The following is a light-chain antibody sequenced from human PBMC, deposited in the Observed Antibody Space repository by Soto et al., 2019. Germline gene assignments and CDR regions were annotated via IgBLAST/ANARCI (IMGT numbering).Light chain of an antibody. V-gene: IGKV1-39*01. Sequence: DIAMTQSPSSLSASVGDRVTITCRASQTISSYLNWYHQKPGKAPKLLIYAVSNLQSGVPSRFSGSGSGTDFTLTISSLQPEDFATYYCQQNYNTPLTFGPGTKVDIK. J-gene: IGKJ3*01. CDR2: AVS. CDR3: QQNYNTPLT. CDR1: QTISSY.